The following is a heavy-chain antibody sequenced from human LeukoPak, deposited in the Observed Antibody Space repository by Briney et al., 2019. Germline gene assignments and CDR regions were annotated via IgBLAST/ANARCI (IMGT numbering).Heavy chain of an antibody. CDR1: GFTFSSYS. D-gene: IGHD1-26*01. CDR3: ASSGSYRFDY. V-gene: IGHV3-21*01. Sequence: GGSLRLSCAASGFTFSSYSMNWVRQAPGKGLEWVSSISTSSSYVYYADSVKGRFTISRDNAKNSLYLQMNSLRAEDTAVYYCASSGSYRFDYWGQGTLVTVSS. J-gene: IGHJ4*02. CDR2: ISTSSSYV.